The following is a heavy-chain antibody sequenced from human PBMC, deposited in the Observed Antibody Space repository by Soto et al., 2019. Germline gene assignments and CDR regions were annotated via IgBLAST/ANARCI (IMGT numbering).Heavy chain of an antibody. Sequence: QTLSLTCAISGDSVSSDITSWNWIRQSPSRGLEWLGRTYYRSKWFHDYAASVKSRITINPDTSKNQFSLELNSMTPEDTAVYYCARGNALDVWGQGTVVT. CDR3: ARGNALDV. V-gene: IGHV6-1*01. CDR2: TYYRSKWFH. D-gene: IGHD3-10*01. CDR1: GDSVSSDITS. J-gene: IGHJ3*01.